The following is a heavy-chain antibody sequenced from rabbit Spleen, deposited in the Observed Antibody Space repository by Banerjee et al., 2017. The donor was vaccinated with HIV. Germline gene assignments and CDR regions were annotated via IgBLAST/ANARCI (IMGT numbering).Heavy chain of an antibody. Sequence: QLEESGGGLVKPEGSLTLTCKASGFTLSSYYMNWVRQAPGKGLEWIGYIDPVFGITYYASWVNGRFTISSDNAQNTVDLQMHSLTAADTATYFCARDLVAVIGWNFSLWGPGTLVTVS. CDR3: ARDLVAVIGWNFSL. D-gene: IGHD1-1*01. CDR1: GFTLSSYY. V-gene: IGHV1S7*01. J-gene: IGHJ4*01. CDR2: IDPVFGIT.